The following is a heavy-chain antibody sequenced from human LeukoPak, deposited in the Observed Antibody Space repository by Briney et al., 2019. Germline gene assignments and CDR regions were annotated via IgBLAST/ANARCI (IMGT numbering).Heavy chain of an antibody. CDR1: GYTFTNYG. CDR2: ISTFSDNT. V-gene: IGHV1-18*01. J-gene: IGHJ6*03. Sequence: GASVKVSCKASGYTFTNYGISWVRQAPGQGLEWMGWISTFSDNTNYAQKLQGRVTVTIDTSTTTAFMDLRSLRSDDTAVYYCARARRDSSGYYYVGVDYYYYMDVWGKGTTVTVSS. D-gene: IGHD3-22*01. CDR3: ARARRDSSGYYYVGVDYYYYMDV.